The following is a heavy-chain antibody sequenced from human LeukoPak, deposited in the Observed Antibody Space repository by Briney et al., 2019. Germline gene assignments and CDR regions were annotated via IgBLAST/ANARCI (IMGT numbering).Heavy chain of an antibody. D-gene: IGHD5-18*01. CDR2: SVPEVGAR. J-gene: IGHJ4*02. V-gene: IGHV1-24*01. CDR1: GDTVTGFS. Sequence: ASVKVSCKVSGDTVTGFSIHWVRQAPGHGLEWMGGSVPEVGARIFAQKFQGRVTMAEDTSTDTAYMDLSSLRSEDTAVYYCATGYTYDYSLYWGQGTLVTVSS. CDR3: ATGYTYDYSLY.